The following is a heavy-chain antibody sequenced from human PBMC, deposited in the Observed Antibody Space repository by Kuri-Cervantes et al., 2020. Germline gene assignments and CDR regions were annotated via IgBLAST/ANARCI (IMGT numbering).Heavy chain of an antibody. CDR1: GFTVSSNY. J-gene: IGHJ4*02. CDR2: IYSCGST. V-gene: IGHV3-66*03. CDR3: AKDNIRYYDILTGLVY. Sequence: GGSLRLSCAASGFTVSSNYMSWVRQAPGKGLEWVSVIYSCGSTYYADSVKGRFTISRDNSKNTLYLQMNSLRAEDTAVYYCAKDNIRYYDILTGLVYWGQGTLVTVSS. D-gene: IGHD3-9*01.